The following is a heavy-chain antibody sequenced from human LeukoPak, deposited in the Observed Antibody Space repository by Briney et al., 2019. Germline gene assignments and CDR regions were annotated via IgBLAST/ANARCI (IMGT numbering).Heavy chain of an antibody. CDR1: GYTFTSYG. CDR2: IIPILGIA. J-gene: IGHJ4*02. D-gene: IGHD3-22*01. Sequence: ASVKVSCKASGYTFTSYGISWVRQAPGQGLEWMGWIIPILGIANYAQKFQGRVTITADKSTSTAYMELSSLRSEETAVYYCASLDDSSGYYYPVGYWGQGTLVTVSS. CDR3: ASLDDSSGYYYPVGY. V-gene: IGHV1-69*10.